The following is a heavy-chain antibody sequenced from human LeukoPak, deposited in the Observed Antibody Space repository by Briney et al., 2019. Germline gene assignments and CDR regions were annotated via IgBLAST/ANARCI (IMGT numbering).Heavy chain of an antibody. D-gene: IGHD3-10*01. Sequence: SETLSLTCTVSGDSMNNYFWSWIRQPAGKGLEWIGRIFATGNTNYNPSLKSRVTMSVDTSKNQFSLDLSSVTAADTAVYYCARDSREYYYGSASPMDVWGQGTTVTVSS. CDR2: IFATGNT. CDR1: GDSMNNYF. CDR3: ARDSREYYYGSASPMDV. V-gene: IGHV4-4*07. J-gene: IGHJ6*02.